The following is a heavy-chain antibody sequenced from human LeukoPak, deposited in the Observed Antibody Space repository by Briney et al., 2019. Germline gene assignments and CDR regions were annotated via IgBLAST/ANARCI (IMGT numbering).Heavy chain of an antibody. D-gene: IGHD2-15*01. J-gene: IGHJ4*02. Sequence: GGSLRLSCAASGFTLSSYAMSWVRQAPGKGLEWVSTISDSGGSTYYADSVKGRFTISRDNSKNTLYLQMNSLRAEDTAVYYCAKDRDVYCSGGSCYIFDYWGQGTLVTVSS. CDR3: AKDRDVYCSGGSCYIFDY. V-gene: IGHV3-23*01. CDR2: ISDSGGST. CDR1: GFTLSSYA.